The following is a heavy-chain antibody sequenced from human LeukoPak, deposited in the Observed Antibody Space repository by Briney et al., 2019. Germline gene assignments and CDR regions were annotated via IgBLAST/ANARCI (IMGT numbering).Heavy chain of an antibody. CDR2: IKSNTDGGTT. CDR3: TTVLTYYYGSGSYYKIPFDY. D-gene: IGHD3-10*01. CDR1: GFTFSNAW. Sequence: GGSLRLSCAASGFTFSNAWMSWVRQPPGKGLEWVGRIKSNTDGGTTDYAAPVKGRSTISRDDSKNTLYLQMNSLKTEDTAVYYCTTVLTYYYGSGSYYKIPFDYWGQGTLVTVSS. V-gene: IGHV3-15*01. J-gene: IGHJ4*02.